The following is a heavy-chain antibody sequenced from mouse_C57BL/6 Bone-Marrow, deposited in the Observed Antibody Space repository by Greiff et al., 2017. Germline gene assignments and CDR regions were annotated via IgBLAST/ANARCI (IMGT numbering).Heavy chain of an antibody. J-gene: IGHJ4*01. CDR2: IHPSDSVT. V-gene: IGHV1-74*01. CDR1: GYTFTSYW. CDR3: AIHYGYGYYAMDY. D-gene: IGHD2-2*01. Sequence: VQLQQPGAELVKPGASVKVSCKASGYTFTSYWMHWVKQRPGQGLEWIGRIHPSDSVTNYNQKFKGKATLTVDKSSSTAYMQLSSLTSEDSAVYYCAIHYGYGYYAMDYWGQGTSVTVSS.